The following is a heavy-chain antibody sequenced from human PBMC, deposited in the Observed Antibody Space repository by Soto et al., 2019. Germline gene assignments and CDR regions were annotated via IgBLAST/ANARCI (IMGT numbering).Heavy chain of an antibody. D-gene: IGHD2-15*01. V-gene: IGHV4-59*08. CDR3: AGGVTVVAQGY. Sequence: SETLSLTCTVSGGSISSYYWSWIRQPPGKGLEWIGYIYYSGSTNYNPSLKSRVTISVDTSKNQFSLKLSSVTAADTVVYYCAGGVTVVAQGYWGQGTLVTVSS. CDR1: GGSISSYY. CDR2: IYYSGST. J-gene: IGHJ4*02.